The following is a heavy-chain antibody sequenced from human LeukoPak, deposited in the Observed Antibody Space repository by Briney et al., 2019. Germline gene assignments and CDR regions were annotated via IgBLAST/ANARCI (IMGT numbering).Heavy chain of an antibody. D-gene: IGHD2-15*01. V-gene: IGHV3-74*01. CDR1: GLAFSAYK. CDR3: VVGGSPGY. Sequence: QAWGSLRLSCAASGLAFSAYKMHWVRQAPRKGLVWVSRISTDGYTTDYADFVQGRFTASRDNTKNTWSLEMNSLRAEDTAVYYCVVGGSPGYWGQGTLVTVSS. CDR2: ISTDGYTT. J-gene: IGHJ4*02.